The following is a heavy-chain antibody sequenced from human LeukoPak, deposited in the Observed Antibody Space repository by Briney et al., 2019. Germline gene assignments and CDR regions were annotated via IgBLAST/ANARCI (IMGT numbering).Heavy chain of an antibody. J-gene: IGHJ3*02. CDR1: GFTFSSYA. CDR3: AAGTPRPTSWYYDSSGYDAFDI. CDR2: ISGSGGST. D-gene: IGHD3-22*01. V-gene: IGHV3-23*01. Sequence: HSGGSLRLSCAASGFTFSSYAMSWVRQAPGKGLEWVSAISGSGGSTYYADSVKGRFTISRDNSKNTLYLQMNSLRAEDTAVYYCAAGTPRPTSWYYDSSGYDAFDIWGQGTMVTVSS.